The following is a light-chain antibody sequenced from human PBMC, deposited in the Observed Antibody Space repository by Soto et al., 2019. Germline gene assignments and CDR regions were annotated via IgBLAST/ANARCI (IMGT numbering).Light chain of an antibody. CDR1: FSNIGAGYD. Sequence: QSVLTQPPSVSGAPGQRVTISCTGSFSNIGAGYDVHWYQQLPGTAPKLLIYGNSNRPSGVPDRFSGSKSGTSASLAITGLQAEDEADYYCQSYDSSLSGVGFGGGTKLTVL. V-gene: IGLV1-40*01. CDR2: GNS. CDR3: QSYDSSLSGVG. J-gene: IGLJ2*01.